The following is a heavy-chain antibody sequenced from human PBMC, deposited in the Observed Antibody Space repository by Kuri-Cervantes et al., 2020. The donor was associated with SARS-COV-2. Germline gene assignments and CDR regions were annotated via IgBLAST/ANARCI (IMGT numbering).Heavy chain of an antibody. J-gene: IGHJ4*02. CDR3: ARHLEWELPSDY. V-gene: IGHV5-51*01. CDR1: GYSFTSYW. CDR2: IYPGDSDT. D-gene: IGHD1-26*01. Sequence: GGSLRLSCKGSGYSFTSYWIGWVRQMPGKGLEWMGIIYPGDSDTRYSPSFQGQVTISADKSISTAYLQWSSLKASDTAMYYCARHLEWELPSDYWGQGTLVTVSS.